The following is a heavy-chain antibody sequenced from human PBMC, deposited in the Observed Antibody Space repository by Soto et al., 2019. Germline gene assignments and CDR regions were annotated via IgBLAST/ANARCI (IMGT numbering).Heavy chain of an antibody. D-gene: IGHD3-10*01. Sequence: QVLLQESDPGLVKPSETLSLTCTVSGASVGSGGFYWSWIRQPPGRGLEWIGNINHSGRTNYNPSLKGRATISGDRSKKQFSLKLSSVTAADTAVYYCATGLDLNGSGSPGLNGHWGQGTLVTVSS. CDR3: ATGLDLNGSGSPGLNGH. CDR2: INHSGRT. V-gene: IGHV4-61*08. CDR1: GASVGSGGFY. J-gene: IGHJ4*02.